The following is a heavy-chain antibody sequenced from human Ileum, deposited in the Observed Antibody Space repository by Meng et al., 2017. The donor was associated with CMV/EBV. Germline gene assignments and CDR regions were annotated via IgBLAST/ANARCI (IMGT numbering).Heavy chain of an antibody. CDR1: GFAFSNSV. CDR3: AKGLDSGSHYRAFEI. D-gene: IGHD3-22*01. V-gene: IGHV3-23*01. J-gene: IGHJ3*02. CDR2: LYYTGDPT. Sequence: GGSLRLSCTASGFAFSNSVMIWVRQAPGKGLEWVSTLYYTGDPTYYADSVKGRFTISRDTSTSTLYLQLNGLRAEDTALYYCAKGLDSGSHYRAFEILGQSEMVHVSS.